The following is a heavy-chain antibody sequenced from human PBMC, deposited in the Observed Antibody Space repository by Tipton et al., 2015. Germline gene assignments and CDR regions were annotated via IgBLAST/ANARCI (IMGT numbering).Heavy chain of an antibody. J-gene: IGHJ2*01. CDR3: ARDGDFWYFDL. Sequence: GLVKPSQTLSLTCDISGDSVSSNRVTWNWIRQSPSRGLEWLGRTYYKSKWYHDYAISVQSRITLTADTSKDQFSLQLNSVTPDDSAVYYCARDGDFWYFDLWGRGTLVTVSS. V-gene: IGHV6-1*01. CDR2: TYYKSKWYH. CDR1: GDSVSSNRVT. D-gene: IGHD4-17*01.